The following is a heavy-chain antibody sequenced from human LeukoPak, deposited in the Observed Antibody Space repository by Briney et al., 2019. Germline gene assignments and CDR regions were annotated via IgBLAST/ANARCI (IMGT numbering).Heavy chain of an antibody. CDR1: GHTLTEFS. V-gene: IGHV1-24*01. CDR2: FDPEDDET. D-gene: IGHD3-22*01. J-gene: IGHJ4*02. CDR3: ATAKDASGYFSSTFDY. Sequence: ASVKVSCKVSGHTLTEFSMHWVRQAPGKGLEWMGGFDPEDDETIYAQRFRGRVTMTEDTSTDTAYMELSSLRSEDTAVYYCATAKDASGYFSSTFDYWGQGTLVTVSS.